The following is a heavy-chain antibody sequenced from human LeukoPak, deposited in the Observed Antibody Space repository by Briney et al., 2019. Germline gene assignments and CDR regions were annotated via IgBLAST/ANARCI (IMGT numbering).Heavy chain of an antibody. D-gene: IGHD4-17*01. V-gene: IGHV3-23*01. CDR1: GITLSNYG. CDR2: ISDTGGRT. Sequence: GGSLRLSCAVSGITLSNYGMTWVRQAPGKGLEWVAGISDTGGRTNYADSVKGRFTISRDNPKNTLYLQMNSLRAEDTAVYYCAKDLVTTVTTNYWGQGTLVTVSS. CDR3: AKDLVTTVTTNY. J-gene: IGHJ4*02.